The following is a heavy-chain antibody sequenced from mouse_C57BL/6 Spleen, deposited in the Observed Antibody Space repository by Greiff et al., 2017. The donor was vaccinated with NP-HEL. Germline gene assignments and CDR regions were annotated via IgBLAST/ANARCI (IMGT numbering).Heavy chain of an antibody. V-gene: IGHV1-15*01. Sequence: VQLQQSGAELVRPGASVTLSCKASGYTFTDYEMHWVKQTPVHGLEWIGAIDPETGGTAYNQKFKGKAILTADKSSSTAYMELRSLTSEDSAVYYCKRKSRRGFAYWGQGTLVTVSA. J-gene: IGHJ3*01. D-gene: IGHD1-1*01. CDR2: IDPETGGT. CDR1: GYTFTDYE. CDR3: KRKSRRGFAY.